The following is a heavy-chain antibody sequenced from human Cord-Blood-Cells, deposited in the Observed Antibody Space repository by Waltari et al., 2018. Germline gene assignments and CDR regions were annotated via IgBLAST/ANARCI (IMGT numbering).Heavy chain of an antibody. CDR1: GYTFTGYY. V-gene: IGHV1-2*02. Sequence: QVQLVQSGAEVKKPGASVKVSCTASGYTFTGYYMHWVRQAPGQGLEWMGWINPNSGGTNYAQKFQGRVTMTRDTSISTAYMELSRLRSDDTAVYYCARGLYYDILTGSADAFDIWGQGTMVTVSS. CDR2: INPNSGGT. CDR3: ARGLYYDILTGSADAFDI. D-gene: IGHD3-9*01. J-gene: IGHJ3*02.